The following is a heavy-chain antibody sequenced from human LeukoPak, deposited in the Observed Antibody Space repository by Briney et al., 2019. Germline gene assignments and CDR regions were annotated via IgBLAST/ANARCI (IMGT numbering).Heavy chain of an antibody. J-gene: IGHJ4*02. Sequence: GGSLRLSCAASGFTLSSYDMHWVRQAPGKGLEWVAVISYDGSNKYYADSVKGRFTVSRDNSKNTLYLQMNSLRAEDTAVYYCARESPMAGRGFDYWGQGTLVTVSS. CDR3: ARESPMAGRGFDY. V-gene: IGHV3-30*03. CDR1: GFTLSSYD. CDR2: ISYDGSNK. D-gene: IGHD6-19*01.